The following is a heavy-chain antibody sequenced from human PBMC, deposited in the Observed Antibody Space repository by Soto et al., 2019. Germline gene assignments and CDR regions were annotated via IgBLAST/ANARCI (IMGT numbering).Heavy chain of an antibody. CDR2: INAGNGNT. D-gene: IGHD2-2*01. Sequence: ASVKVSCKASGYTFTSYAMHWVRQAPGQRLEWMGWINAGNGNTKYSQKFQGRVTITRDTSASTAYMELSSLRSEDTAVYYCARVRRYCSSTSCNYYYGMDVWGQGTTVTVSS. CDR1: GYTFTSYA. V-gene: IGHV1-3*01. CDR3: ARVRRYCSSTSCNYYYGMDV. J-gene: IGHJ6*02.